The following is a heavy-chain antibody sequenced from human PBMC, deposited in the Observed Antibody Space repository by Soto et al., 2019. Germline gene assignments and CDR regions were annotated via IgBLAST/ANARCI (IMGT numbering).Heavy chain of an antibody. J-gene: IGHJ5*02. D-gene: IGHD3-3*01. CDR3: ATRITVFGLLIPPFDP. CDR2: IYSSGSA. Sequence: SETLSLTCTVSGGSIYTYSWTWLRQPAGKGLEWIGHIYSSGSANYNPSLKSRVSMSVDTSKNQFSLKLNSVTAADTAVYYCATRITVFGLLIPPFDPWGQGTQVNVSS. CDR1: GGSIYTYS. V-gene: IGHV4-4*07.